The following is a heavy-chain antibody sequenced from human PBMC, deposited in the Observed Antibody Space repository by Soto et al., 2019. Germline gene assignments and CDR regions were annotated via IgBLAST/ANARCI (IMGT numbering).Heavy chain of an antibody. V-gene: IGHV4-59*01. CDR2: IYYSGST. D-gene: IGHD5-18*01. Sequence: QVQLQESGPGLVKPSETLSLTCTVSGGSISSYYWSWIRQPPGKGLEWIGYIYYSGSTNYNPSLKSRVTISVDTSKNQFSLKLSSVTAADTAVYYCARYGPYSYAPFDYWGQGTLVTVSS. J-gene: IGHJ4*02. CDR3: ARYGPYSYAPFDY. CDR1: GGSISSYY.